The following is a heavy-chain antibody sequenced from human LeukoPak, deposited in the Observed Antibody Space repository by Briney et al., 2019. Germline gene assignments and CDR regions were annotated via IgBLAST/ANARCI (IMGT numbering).Heavy chain of an antibody. CDR1: GFTFSSYW. D-gene: IGHD1-26*01. CDR2: IKQDGSEK. CDR3: ARAGGTYYGIAFDI. V-gene: IGHV3-7*01. Sequence: GGSLRLSCAASGFTFSSYWMSWVRKAQGKGLKWWANIKQDGSEKYYVDSVKGRFTISRDNAKNSLYLQMNSLRAEDTAVYYCARAGGTYYGIAFDIWGQGTMVTVSS. J-gene: IGHJ3*02.